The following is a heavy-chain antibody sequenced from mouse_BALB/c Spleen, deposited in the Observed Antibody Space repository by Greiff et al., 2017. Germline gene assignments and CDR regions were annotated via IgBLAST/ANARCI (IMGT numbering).Heavy chain of an antibody. CDR1: GFSLTSYG. CDR3: ARGDGYSVYAMDY. CDR2: IWAGGST. V-gene: IGHV2-9*02. D-gene: IGHD2-3*01. J-gene: IGHJ4*01. Sequence: VQRVESGPGLVAPSQSLSITCTVSGFSLTSYGVHWVRQPPGKGLEWLGVIWAGGSTNYNSALMSRLSISKDNSKSQVFLKMNSLQTDDTAMYYCARGDGYSVYAMDYWGQGTSVTVSS.